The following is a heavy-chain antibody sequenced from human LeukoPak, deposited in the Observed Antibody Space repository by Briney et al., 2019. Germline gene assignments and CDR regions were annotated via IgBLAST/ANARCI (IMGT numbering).Heavy chain of an antibody. CDR2: INSKETQT. D-gene: IGHD1-26*01. Sequence: GASVRVSCKASAHTLTTYGISWVRQAPGRGLEWLGWINSKETQTNRAQKLQGRVTMTTDTSTSTAFLDLRSLRSDDTAVYFCARGWELHDWGQGTLVTVSS. J-gene: IGHJ4*02. V-gene: IGHV1-18*01. CDR3: ARGWELHD. CDR1: AHTLTTYG.